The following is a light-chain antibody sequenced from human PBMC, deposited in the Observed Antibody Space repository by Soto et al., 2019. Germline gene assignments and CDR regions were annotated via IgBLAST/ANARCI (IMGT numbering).Light chain of an antibody. V-gene: IGKV1-5*03. CDR1: QSINSW. CDR3: QQYHNYSPWT. J-gene: IGKJ1*01. Sequence: DIQMTQSPSTLSAFVGDRVTITCRASQSINSWLAWYQQKPGKAPKVLIYKASSLESGVPSRFSGSGSGTEFTLTISSLQPDDFATYYCQQYHNYSPWTFGQGTTVAMK. CDR2: KAS.